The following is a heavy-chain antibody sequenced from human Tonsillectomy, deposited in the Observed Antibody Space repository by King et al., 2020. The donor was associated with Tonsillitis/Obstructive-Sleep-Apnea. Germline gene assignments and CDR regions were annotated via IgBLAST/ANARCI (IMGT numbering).Heavy chain of an antibody. V-gene: IGHV3-30*07. CDR3: ARGVLSVDY. J-gene: IGHJ4*02. Sequence: SVKGRFTISRDNPKNTLYLQMNSLRAEDTAVYYCARGVLSVDYWGQGTLVT.